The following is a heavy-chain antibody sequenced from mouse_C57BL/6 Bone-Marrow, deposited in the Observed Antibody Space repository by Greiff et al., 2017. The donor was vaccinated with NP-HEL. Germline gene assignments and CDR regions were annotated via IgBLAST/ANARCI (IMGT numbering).Heavy chain of an antibody. CDR2: ISSGSSTI. Sequence: EVKLVESGGGLVKPGGSLKLSCAASGFTFSDYGMHWVRQAPEKGLEWVAYISSGSSTISYADTVKGRFTLSRANAKNTLFLQMTSLRSEDTAMYYCAGAYGSSPAWFAYWGQGTLVTVSA. D-gene: IGHD1-1*01. J-gene: IGHJ3*01. CDR3: AGAYGSSPAWFAY. CDR1: GFTFSDYG. V-gene: IGHV5-17*01.